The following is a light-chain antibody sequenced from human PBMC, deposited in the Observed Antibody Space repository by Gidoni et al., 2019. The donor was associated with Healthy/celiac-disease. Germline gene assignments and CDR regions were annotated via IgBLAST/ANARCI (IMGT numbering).Light chain of an antibody. CDR2: AAS. CDR3: QQSYSTPWT. V-gene: IGKV1-39*01. Sequence: DIQMTQSPSSLSASVGDRVTITSRASQSISSYVNWYQQKPGKAPKLLIYAASSLQSGVPSRFSGSGSGTDFTLTISRLQPDDFATYYCQQSYSTPWTFGHGTKVEIK. CDR1: QSISSY. J-gene: IGKJ1*01.